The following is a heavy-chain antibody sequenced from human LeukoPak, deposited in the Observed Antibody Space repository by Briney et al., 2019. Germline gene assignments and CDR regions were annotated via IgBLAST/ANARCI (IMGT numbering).Heavy chain of an antibody. V-gene: IGHV3-7*01. CDR2: IKQDGSEK. J-gene: IGHJ5*02. Sequence: PGGSLRLSCAASGFTFSSYWMSWVRQAPGKGLEWVANIKQDGSEKYYVDSVKGRFTISRDNAKNLLYLQMNSLRAEDTAVYYCARDDRAGWFDPWGQGTLVTVSS. D-gene: IGHD6-19*01. CDR1: GFTFSSYW. CDR3: ARDDRAGWFDP.